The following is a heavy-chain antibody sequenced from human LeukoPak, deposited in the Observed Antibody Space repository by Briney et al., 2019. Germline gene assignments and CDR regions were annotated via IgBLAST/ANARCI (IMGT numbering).Heavy chain of an antibody. CDR2: IIPIFGTA. V-gene: IGHV1-69*13. CDR1: GGTFSSYA. CDR3: ARLPSSAYYDSGLDL. Sequence: SVKVSCKASGGTFSSYAISWVRQAPGQGLEWMGGIIPIFGTANYAQKFQGRVTITADEPTSTAYMELSSLRSEDTAVYYCARLPSSAYYDSGLDLWGRGTLVTVSS. D-gene: IGHD3-22*01. J-gene: IGHJ2*01.